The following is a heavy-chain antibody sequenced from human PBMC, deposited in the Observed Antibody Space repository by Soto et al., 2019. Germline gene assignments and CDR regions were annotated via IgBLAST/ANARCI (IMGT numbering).Heavy chain of an antibody. J-gene: IGHJ5*02. CDR3: ARDALRTATSPWFDP. CDR2: IWYDGTRK. CDR1: GFTFRNYG. Sequence: QLHLVESGGGVVQPGKSLRLSCVASGFTFRNYGMHWVRQAPGKGLEWVAVIWYDGTRKHYADSVKGRFTISRDDSKNTLYLQMNSLRDEDTAVYYCARDALRTATSPWFDPGGQGTQVIVSS. V-gene: IGHV3-33*01. D-gene: IGHD1-26*01.